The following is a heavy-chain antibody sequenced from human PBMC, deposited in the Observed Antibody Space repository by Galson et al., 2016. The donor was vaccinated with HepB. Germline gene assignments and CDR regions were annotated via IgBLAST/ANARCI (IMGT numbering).Heavy chain of an antibody. J-gene: IGHJ4*02. CDR1: GGSIRSGDYY. CDR2: ISFSGST. D-gene: IGHD1-26*01. V-gene: IGHV4-31*03. CDR3: AKTHNSGTYLD. Sequence: LSLTCTFSGGSIRSGDYYWRWIRQHPGKGLEWFGYISFSGSTYYNPSLKSRVTISVDTSKNQFSLRLSSVTAADTAVYYCAKTHNSGTYLDWGQGTLVTVSS.